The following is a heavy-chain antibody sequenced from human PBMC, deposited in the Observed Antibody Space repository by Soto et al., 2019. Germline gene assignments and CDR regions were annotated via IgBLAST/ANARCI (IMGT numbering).Heavy chain of an antibody. V-gene: IGHV1-69*13. CDR2: IIPIFGTA. D-gene: IGHD1-26*01. Sequence: SVKVSCKASGGTFSSYAISWVRQAPGQGLEWMGGIIPIFGTANYAQKFQGRVTITADESTSTAYMELSSLRSEDTAVYYCARNLWELLPWFDPWGQGTLVTVSS. CDR1: GGTFSSYA. J-gene: IGHJ5*02. CDR3: ARNLWELLPWFDP.